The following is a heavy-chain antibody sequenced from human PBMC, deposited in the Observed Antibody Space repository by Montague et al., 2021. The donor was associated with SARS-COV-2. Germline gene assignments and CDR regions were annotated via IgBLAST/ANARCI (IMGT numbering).Heavy chain of an antibody. V-gene: IGHV4-34*01. Sequence: SETLSLTCAVYGGSFSGYYWCWICQPPGKGLEWIGEINHSGSTNYNPSLKSRVTISVDTSKNQFSLKLSSVTAADTAVYCCARVRDYGSGTSLGMDVWGQGTTVTVSS. CDR2: INHSGST. CDR3: ARVRDYGSGTSLGMDV. J-gene: IGHJ6*02. CDR1: GGSFSGYY. D-gene: IGHD3-10*01.